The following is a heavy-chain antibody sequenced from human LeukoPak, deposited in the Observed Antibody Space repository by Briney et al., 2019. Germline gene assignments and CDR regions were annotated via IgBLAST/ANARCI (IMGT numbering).Heavy chain of an antibody. CDR3: ARDYTMAHASAI. Sequence: SETLSLTCTVSGGSMSDYYWSWIRQPPGKGLEWIGYIYYTGSTNYNPSLKDRVTISIDTSKNRFSLKLSSVTAAGTALYFCARDYTMAHASAIWGPGKLVTVSS. CDR1: GGSMSDYY. CDR2: IYYTGST. D-gene: IGHD3-10*01. J-gene: IGHJ3*02. V-gene: IGHV4-59*01.